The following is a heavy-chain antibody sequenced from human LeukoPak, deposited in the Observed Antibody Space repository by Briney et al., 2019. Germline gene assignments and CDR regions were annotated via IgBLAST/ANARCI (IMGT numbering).Heavy chain of an antibody. Sequence: SETLSLTCNVSGGSISGYHWSWIRQPPGKGLEWLGYIYYSGSSNYNPSLKSRVTMSADTSKNQFSLKLSSVTAADTAVYYCARVPRSYYYYYYMDVWGKGTTVTVS. CDR1: GGSISGYH. V-gene: IGHV4-59*01. CDR3: ARVPRSYYYYYYMDV. CDR2: IYYSGSS. J-gene: IGHJ6*03.